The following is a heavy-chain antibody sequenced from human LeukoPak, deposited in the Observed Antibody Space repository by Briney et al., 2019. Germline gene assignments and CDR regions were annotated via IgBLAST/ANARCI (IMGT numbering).Heavy chain of an antibody. CDR3: ARQPLLSSKNWFDP. D-gene: IGHD2-21*02. J-gene: IGHJ5*02. CDR1: GYTFTSYG. Sequence: ASVKVSCKASGYTFTSYGISWVRQAPGQGLEWMGWISAYNGNTNYAQKLQGRVTMTTDTSTSTAYMELRSLRSDDTAVYYCARQPLLSSKNWFDPWGQGTLVTVSS. CDR2: ISAYNGNT. V-gene: IGHV1-18*01.